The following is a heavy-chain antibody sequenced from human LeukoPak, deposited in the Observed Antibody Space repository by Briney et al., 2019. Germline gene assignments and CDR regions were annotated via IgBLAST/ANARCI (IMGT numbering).Heavy chain of an antibody. CDR1: GFTFSSCA. V-gene: IGHV3-21*01. D-gene: IGHD7-27*01. J-gene: IGHJ4*02. Sequence: PGGSLRLSCAASGFTFSSCAMNWVRQAPGKGLEWVSSIISGTYIYYADSVKGRFTISRDNAKNSLYLQMNSLRAEDTAVYYCARDFAQTGDYHHFDYWGQGTPVTVSS. CDR3: ARDFAQTGDYHHFDY. CDR2: IISGTYI.